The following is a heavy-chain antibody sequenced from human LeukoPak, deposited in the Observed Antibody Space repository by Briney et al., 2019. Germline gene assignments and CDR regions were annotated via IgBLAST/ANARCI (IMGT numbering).Heavy chain of an antibody. CDR2: IWFDGSNK. J-gene: IGHJ4*02. CDR3: ATEGGSLEKINY. Sequence: PGGSLRLSCAASGFTFSSYGMHWVRQAPGKGLEWVALIWFDGSNKYYADSVKGRFTISRDNSKNTLYLQMNSLRAEDTAVYYCATEGGSLEKINYWGQGTLVTVSS. CDR1: GFTFSSYG. V-gene: IGHV3-33*01. D-gene: IGHD5-24*01.